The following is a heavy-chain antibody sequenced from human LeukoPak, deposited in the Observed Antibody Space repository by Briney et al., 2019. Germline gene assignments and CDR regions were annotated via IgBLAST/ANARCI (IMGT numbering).Heavy chain of an antibody. Sequence: GGSLRLSCSASGFTVSSNYMSWVRQAPGKGLEWVSAISGSGGSTYYADSVKGRFTISRDNSKNTLYLQMNSLRAEDTAVYYCAKDTTTVVTPIHHWGQGTLVTVSS. J-gene: IGHJ1*01. CDR2: ISGSGGST. CDR3: AKDTTTVVTPIHH. D-gene: IGHD4-23*01. V-gene: IGHV3-23*01. CDR1: GFTVSSNY.